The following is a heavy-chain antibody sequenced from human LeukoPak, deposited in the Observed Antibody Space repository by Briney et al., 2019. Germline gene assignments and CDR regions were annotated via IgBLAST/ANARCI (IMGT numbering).Heavy chain of an antibody. CDR1: GGSISSYY. D-gene: IGHD3-10*01. J-gene: IGHJ4*02. CDR3: ARETPYGSGSYPFDY. Sequence: SETLSLTCTVSGGSISSYYWNWIRQPSGKGLEWIGYIYNSGSTNNNPSLKSRVTISVDTSKKQFSLKLSSVTPADTAVYYCARETPYGSGSYPFDYWGQGTLVTVSS. V-gene: IGHV4-59*01. CDR2: IYNSGST.